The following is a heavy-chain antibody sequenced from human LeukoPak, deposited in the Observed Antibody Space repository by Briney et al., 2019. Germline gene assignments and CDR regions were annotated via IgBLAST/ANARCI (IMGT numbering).Heavy chain of an antibody. J-gene: IGHJ4*02. CDR1: GGSFSGYY. Sequence: SETLSLTCAVYGGSFSGYYWSWIRQPPGKGLEWIGEINHSGSTNYNPPLKSRVTISVDTSKNQFSLKLSSVTAADTAVYYCARGYFYGSGSYFYYWGQGTLVTVSS. CDR3: ARGYFYGSGSYFYY. CDR2: INHSGST. D-gene: IGHD3-10*01. V-gene: IGHV4-34*01.